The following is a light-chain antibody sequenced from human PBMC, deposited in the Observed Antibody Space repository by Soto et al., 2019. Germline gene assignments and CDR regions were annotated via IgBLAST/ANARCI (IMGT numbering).Light chain of an antibody. Sequence: EIVLTQSPGTLSLSPGERATLSCRASQSVSSSYLAWYQQKPGQAPRLLIYGASSRAPGIPDRFSGSGSGTDFTLTISRLEPEDFEVYYCQQYGSCTITFGQGTRLEIK. V-gene: IGKV3-20*01. CDR1: QSVSSSY. CDR2: GAS. J-gene: IGKJ5*01. CDR3: QQYGSCTIT.